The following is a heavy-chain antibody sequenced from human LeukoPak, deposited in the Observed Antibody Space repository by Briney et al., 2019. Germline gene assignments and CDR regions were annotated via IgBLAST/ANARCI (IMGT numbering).Heavy chain of an antibody. Sequence: PGGSLRLSCTASGFTFSSYAMSWVRQAPGKGLEWVSAISGSGGSTYYADSVKGRFTIPRDNSKNTLYLQMNSLRAEDTAVYYCAKDLRLRYFAPKQTSTPNWFDPWGQVTLVTVSS. CDR2: ISGSGGST. V-gene: IGHV3-23*01. CDR3: AKDLRLRYFAPKQTSTPNWFDP. J-gene: IGHJ5*02. CDR1: GFTFSSYA. D-gene: IGHD3-9*01.